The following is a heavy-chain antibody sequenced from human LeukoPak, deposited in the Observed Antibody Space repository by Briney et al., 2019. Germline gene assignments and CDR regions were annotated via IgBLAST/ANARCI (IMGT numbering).Heavy chain of an antibody. V-gene: IGHV4-61*10. Sequence: SETLSLTCAVSGDSISSSKYWSWIRQPAGKGLKWIGRLSYSGSTKYNLSLKSRVTMSVETSKNQFSLNLTSVTAADTAFYYCASAALGGWFAPWGQGTLVTVSS. CDR1: GDSISSSKY. CDR2: LSYSGST. CDR3: ASAALGGWFAP. J-gene: IGHJ5*02.